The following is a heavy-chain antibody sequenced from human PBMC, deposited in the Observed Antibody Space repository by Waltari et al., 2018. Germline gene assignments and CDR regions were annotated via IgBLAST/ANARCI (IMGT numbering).Heavy chain of an antibody. V-gene: IGHV1-69*10. Sequence: QVQLVQSGAEVKKPGSSVKVSCKASGGTFSSYAISWVRQAPGQGLEWMGGIIPILGIANYAQKFQGRVTITADKSTSTAYMELSSLRSEDTAVYYCARGAAGPYYDFSAGYYYMDVWGKGTTVTVSS. D-gene: IGHD3-3*01. CDR2: IIPILGIA. J-gene: IGHJ6*03. CDR1: GGTFSSYA. CDR3: ARGAAGPYYDFSAGYYYMDV.